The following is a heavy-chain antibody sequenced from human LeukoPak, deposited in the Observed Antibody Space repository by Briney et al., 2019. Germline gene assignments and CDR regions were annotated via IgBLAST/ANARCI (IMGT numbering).Heavy chain of an antibody. V-gene: IGHV3-30*04. J-gene: IGHJ4*02. CDR1: GFSFSDHP. CDR2: IGSDETKK. Sequence: GRSLRLSCVASGFSFSDHPFHWVRQSPDKGLEWVALIGSDETKKYYADSVQGRFTVSRENSKNTLFLQMNTLRADDTAVYFCARQMTSTRLFDSWGQGTLVTVSS. D-gene: IGHD5/OR15-5a*01. CDR3: ARQMTSTRLFDS.